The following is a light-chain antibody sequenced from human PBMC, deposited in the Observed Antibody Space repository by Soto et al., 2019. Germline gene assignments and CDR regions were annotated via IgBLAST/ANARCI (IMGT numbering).Light chain of an antibody. Sequence: DIQMTQSLSSRSVSVGDRVTITCRASQSISSYLNWYQQKPGKAPKRLIYAASSLQSGVPSRFSGSGSGTDFTLTISSLQPEDFATYYCQQSYSTLLTFGGGTKVDIK. CDR3: QQSYSTLLT. CDR1: QSISSY. V-gene: IGKV1-39*01. J-gene: IGKJ4*01. CDR2: AAS.